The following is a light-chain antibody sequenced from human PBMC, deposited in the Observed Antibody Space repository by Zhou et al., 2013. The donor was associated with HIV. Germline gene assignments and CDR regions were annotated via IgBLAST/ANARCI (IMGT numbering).Light chain of an antibody. CDR2: SAS. CDR3: QQSYSTPRT. J-gene: IGKJ1*01. Sequence: DIQMTQSPSSLSASVGDRVTVTCRVSQGINNYLNWYRQKPRKVPKLLIYSASNLQSGVPSRFSGSGSGTDFTLTISSLQPEDFATYYCQQSYSTPRTFGQGTKVEIK. CDR1: QGINNY. V-gene: IGKV1-39*01.